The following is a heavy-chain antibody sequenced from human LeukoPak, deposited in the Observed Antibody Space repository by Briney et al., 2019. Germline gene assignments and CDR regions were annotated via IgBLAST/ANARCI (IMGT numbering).Heavy chain of an antibody. V-gene: IGHV3-21*01. CDR3: AAGATRYEDV. J-gene: IGHJ6*02. CDR2: ISSDSTYI. D-gene: IGHD1-26*01. CDR1: GFTFSSYS. Sequence: GGSLILSCAASGFTFSSYSMNWVRQAPGKGLEWVSSISSDSTYIYYADSVKGRFTISRDNAKNSLYLQMNSLRVEDTAVYYCAAGATRYEDVWGQGTTVTVSS.